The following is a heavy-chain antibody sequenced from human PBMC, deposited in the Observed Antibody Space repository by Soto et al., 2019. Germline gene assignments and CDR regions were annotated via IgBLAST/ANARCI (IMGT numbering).Heavy chain of an antibody. CDR3: ASEAAAGHYCYYGMDV. J-gene: IGHJ6*02. V-gene: IGHV3-53*01. Sequence: LSCAASGFTVSSNYMSWVRQAPGKGLEWVSVIYSGGSTYYADSVKGRFTISRDNSKNTLYLQMDSLRAEDTAVYYCASEAAAGHYCYYGMDVWGQGTTVTVSS. CDR2: IYSGGST. CDR1: GFTVSSNY. D-gene: IGHD6-13*01.